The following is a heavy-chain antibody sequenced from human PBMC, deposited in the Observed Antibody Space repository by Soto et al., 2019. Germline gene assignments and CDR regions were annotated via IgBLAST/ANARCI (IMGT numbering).Heavy chain of an antibody. CDR2: ISANNGDT. CDR1: GYTFTSHG. Sequence: QVQLVQSGAEVKKPGASVKVSCKASGYTFTSHGISWVRQAPGQGLEWMGWISANNGDTNYAQKFQDRVTVTTDTSTSTGYMELRSLRSEDTAVYYCARMVRGSNIDYYYYMDVWGIGTTVTVSS. D-gene: IGHD3-10*01. V-gene: IGHV1-18*01. J-gene: IGHJ6*03. CDR3: ARMVRGSNIDYYYYMDV.